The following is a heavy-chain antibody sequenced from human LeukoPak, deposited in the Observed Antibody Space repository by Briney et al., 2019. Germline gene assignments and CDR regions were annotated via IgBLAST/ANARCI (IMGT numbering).Heavy chain of an antibody. CDR1: GGSIRSYY. Sequence: PSETLSLTCTVSGGSIRSYYWSWIRQPPGKGLEWIGYIYFSGSTSYNPSLKSRVTISVDRSKNQSSLKLSSMAAADTAVYYCARSYDTNFDYWGQGTLVTVSS. CDR2: IYFSGST. V-gene: IGHV4-59*01. CDR3: ARSYDTNFDY. J-gene: IGHJ4*02. D-gene: IGHD3-3*01.